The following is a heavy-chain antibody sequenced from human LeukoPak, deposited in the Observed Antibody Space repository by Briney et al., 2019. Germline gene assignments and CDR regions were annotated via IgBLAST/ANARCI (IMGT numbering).Heavy chain of an antibody. Sequence: VASVKVSCKASGYTFTGYYMHWVRQAPGQGLEWMGWINPNSGGTNYAQKFQGRVTMTRDTSISTAYMELSRLRSDDTAVYYCARSIAVAGTVADYWGQGTLVTGSS. D-gene: IGHD6-19*01. CDR3: ARSIAVAGTVADY. V-gene: IGHV1-2*02. CDR1: GYTFTGYY. J-gene: IGHJ4*02. CDR2: INPNSGGT.